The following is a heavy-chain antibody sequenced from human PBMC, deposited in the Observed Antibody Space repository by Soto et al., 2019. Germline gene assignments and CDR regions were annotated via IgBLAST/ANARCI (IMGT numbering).Heavy chain of an antibody. V-gene: IGHV4-31*03. Sequence: QVQLQESGPGLVKPSQTLSLTCTVSGGSISSGGYYWSWIRQHPGKGLEWIGYIYYSGRTYYNPSLKGRVTISVDTSKNQVSLKLSSVTAADTAVYYCASIVVPAAPFDYWGQGTLVTVSS. D-gene: IGHD2-2*01. J-gene: IGHJ4*02. CDR3: ASIVVPAAPFDY. CDR1: GGSISSGGYY. CDR2: IYYSGRT.